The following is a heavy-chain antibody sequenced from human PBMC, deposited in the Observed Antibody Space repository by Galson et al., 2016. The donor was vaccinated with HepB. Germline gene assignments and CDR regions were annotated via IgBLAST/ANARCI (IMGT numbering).Heavy chain of an antibody. J-gene: IGHJ4*02. CDR2: IWFDGSNK. CDR3: ARVGDLGGDYFDY. V-gene: IGHV3-33*01. CDR1: GFTFRRHG. D-gene: IGHD2-21*01. Sequence: SLRLSCAASGFTFRRHGMHWVRQAPGKGLEWMAAIWFDGSNKYYADSVKGRFTISRDNSENTLYLQMDSLRAEGTAVYYCARVGDLGGDYFDYWGRGTLVTVSS.